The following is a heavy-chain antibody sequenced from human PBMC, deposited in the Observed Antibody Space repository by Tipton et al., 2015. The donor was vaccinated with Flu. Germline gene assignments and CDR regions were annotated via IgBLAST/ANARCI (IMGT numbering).Heavy chain of an antibody. D-gene: IGHD1-26*01. CDR1: GDSIGYPYY. Sequence: TLSLTCSVSGDSIGYPYYWGWIRQPPGKGLEWIGNIHRSGTANSNPSLKSRVTISVDTSKNHFSLKLTSVTAADTAVYYCARDRWEYASGFDSWGQGTLVTVSP. V-gene: IGHV4-38-2*02. CDR3: ARDRWEYASGFDS. J-gene: IGHJ4*02. CDR2: IHRSGTA.